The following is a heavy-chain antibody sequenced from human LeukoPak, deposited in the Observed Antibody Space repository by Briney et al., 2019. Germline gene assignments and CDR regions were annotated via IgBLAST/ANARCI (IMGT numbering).Heavy chain of an antibody. J-gene: IGHJ4*02. CDR2: IKQDGSET. CDR3: ARDFWGAYRVDFFDY. D-gene: IGHD3-3*01. Sequence: GGSLRLSCAASGFTFSNYWMSWVRRAPGKGLEWVANIKQDGSETYYVDSVRGRFTISRDNARNLLYLQMNSLRAEDTAVYYCARDFWGAYRVDFFDYWGQGTLVTVSS. CDR1: GFTFSNYW. V-gene: IGHV3-7*01.